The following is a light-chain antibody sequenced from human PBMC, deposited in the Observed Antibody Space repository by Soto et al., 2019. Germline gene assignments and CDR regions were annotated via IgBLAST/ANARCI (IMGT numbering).Light chain of an antibody. CDR1: SSDVGSYNY. CDR3: SSYAGSNNLL. CDR2: EVT. V-gene: IGLV2-8*01. J-gene: IGLJ2*01. Sequence: QSALTQPPSASGSPGQSVTISCTGTSSDVGSYNYVSWYQQHPGEAPKLMIYEVTKRPSGVPDRFSGSKSGSTASLTVTVLQAEDEADYYCSSYAGSNNLLFGGGTKLTVL.